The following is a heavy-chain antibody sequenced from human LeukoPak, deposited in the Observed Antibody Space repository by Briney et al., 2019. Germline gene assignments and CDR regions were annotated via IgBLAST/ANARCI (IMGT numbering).Heavy chain of an antibody. V-gene: IGHV3-15*01. J-gene: IGHJ4*02. Sequence: PGGSLRLSCAASGFTFSNYAMTWVRQAPGKGLEWVGRIKSKTDGGTIDYAAPVKGRFTISRDDSKNTLYLQMNSLKSEDTAVYYCSSLAMIRGVMPFDYWGQGTLVTVSS. CDR1: GFTFSNYA. CDR2: IKSKTDGGTI. D-gene: IGHD3-10*01. CDR3: SSLAMIRGVMPFDY.